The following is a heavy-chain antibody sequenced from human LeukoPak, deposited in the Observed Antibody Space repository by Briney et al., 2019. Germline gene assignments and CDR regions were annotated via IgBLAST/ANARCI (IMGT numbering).Heavy chain of an antibody. J-gene: IGHJ4*02. CDR1: GFTFSNYG. Sequence: GGSLRPSCAASGFTFSNYGMHWVRQAPGKGLEWVAVISYDGSTEQYSDSVKGRSTISRDNSKNTLYLQMDSLRPEDTAVYYCAKDYRRDGYNYYFDYWGQGTLVTLSS. D-gene: IGHD5-24*01. CDR3: AKDYRRDGYNYYFDY. V-gene: IGHV3-30*18. CDR2: ISYDGSTE.